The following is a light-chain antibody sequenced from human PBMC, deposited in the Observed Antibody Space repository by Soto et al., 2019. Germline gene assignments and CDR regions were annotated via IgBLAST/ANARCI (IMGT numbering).Light chain of an antibody. CDR2: AAS. CDR1: QSISTY. CDR3: HWSSVIPWT. V-gene: IGKV1-39*01. J-gene: IGKJ1*01. Sequence: DVRMTQSPSSLSASVGDSVTITCRARQSISTYLNWYQQKPGRAPKVVIYAASNLQSGVPLRLSVIALGTDFTLTIRGQQPGDSATYFCHWSSVIPWTFGQGPKVEIK.